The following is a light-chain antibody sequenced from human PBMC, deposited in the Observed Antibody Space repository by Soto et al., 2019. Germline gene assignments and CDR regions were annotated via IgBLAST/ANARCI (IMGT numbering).Light chain of an antibody. J-gene: IGKJ2*01. Sequence: DIQLTQSPSTLSASEGDRVTITCRASQSIIGWLAWYQQRPGKAPKLLIYDASSLKSGVPSRFSGSGSGTEFTLTISRLQPDDFATYYCQQYTSYSSSFGQGTKLEIK. CDR2: DAS. CDR1: QSIIGW. CDR3: QQYTSYSSS. V-gene: IGKV1-5*01.